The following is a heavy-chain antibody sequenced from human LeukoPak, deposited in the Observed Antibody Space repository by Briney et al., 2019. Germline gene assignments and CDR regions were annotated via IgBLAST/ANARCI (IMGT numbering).Heavy chain of an antibody. V-gene: IGHV3-11*01. D-gene: IGHD2-21*02. CDR1: GFTFSDYY. CDR2: ISSSGSTI. CDR3: AREMNIVVVTTHAFDI. Sequence: GGSLRLSCAASGFTFSDYYMSWIRQAPGKGLEWVSYISSSGSTIYYADSVKGRFTISRANAKNSLYLRMNSLRAEDTAVYYCAREMNIVVVTTHAFDIWGQGTMVTVSS. J-gene: IGHJ3*02.